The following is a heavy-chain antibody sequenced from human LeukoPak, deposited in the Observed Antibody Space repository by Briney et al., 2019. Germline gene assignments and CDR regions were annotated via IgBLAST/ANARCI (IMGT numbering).Heavy chain of an antibody. CDR3: ARDRGLSYLDY. V-gene: IGHV4-31*03. CDR1: GGSISSGGYN. Sequence: SETLSLTCTVSGGSISSGGYNWSWLRQHPGKGLEWIGYIYHSGSTYYNPSLESRVTISVDTSKNQFSLRLSSVTAVDTAVYYCARDRGLSYLDYWGQGTLVTVSS. J-gene: IGHJ4*02. CDR2: IYHSGST.